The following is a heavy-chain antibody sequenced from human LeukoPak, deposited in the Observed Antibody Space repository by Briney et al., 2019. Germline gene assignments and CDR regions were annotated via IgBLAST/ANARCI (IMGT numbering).Heavy chain of an antibody. CDR3: AKTSRAYSNYDSPFDY. CDR2: ISRGGGTT. Sequence: GGSLRLSCAASGFTFSSYVMSWVRQAPGKGLEWVSAISRGGGTTYYTDSVKGRFTISRDNSKNTLYLQMTSLRAEDTAVYYCAKTSRAYSNYDSPFDYWGQGTLVTVSS. V-gene: IGHV3-23*01. J-gene: IGHJ4*02. D-gene: IGHD5-12*01. CDR1: GFTFSSYV.